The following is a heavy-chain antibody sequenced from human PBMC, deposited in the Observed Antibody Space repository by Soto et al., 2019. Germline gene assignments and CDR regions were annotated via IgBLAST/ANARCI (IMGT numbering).Heavy chain of an antibody. J-gene: IGHJ4*02. V-gene: IGHV2-5*02. CDR3: AHTVGGCSGGSCYSFDY. CDR1: GFSLSTSGVG. D-gene: IGHD2-15*01. Sequence: QITLKESGPTLVKPTQTLTLTCTFSGFSLSTSGVGVGWIRQPPGKALEWLALIYWDDDKRYSPSLKSRLTSTKDTSKNPVVLTMTNMDPVDTATYYCAHTVGGCSGGSCYSFDYWGQGTLVTVSS. CDR2: IYWDDDK.